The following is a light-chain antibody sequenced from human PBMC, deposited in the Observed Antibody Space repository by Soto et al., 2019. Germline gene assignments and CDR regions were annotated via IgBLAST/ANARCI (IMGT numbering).Light chain of an antibody. CDR3: QQYYNGPWT. V-gene: IGKV4-1*01. CDR1: QSLLYNSNNKNY. CDR2: WAS. Sequence: DIVMTQSPDSLAVSLGERATINCKSSQSLLYNSNNKNYLAWFQQKSGQPPKLLIYWASTRESGVPDRFSGSGSGTDFTLTVSSLQAEDVAVYYCQQYYNGPWTFGQGTRVEIE. J-gene: IGKJ1*01.